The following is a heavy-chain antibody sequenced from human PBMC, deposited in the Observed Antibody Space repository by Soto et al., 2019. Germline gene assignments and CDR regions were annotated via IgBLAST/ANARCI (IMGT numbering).Heavy chain of an antibody. CDR2: INGDGSYT. CDR3: AGSVSAPDAFDI. Sequence: GGSLRLSCAASGFTFFTFWMHWVLQAPGKGLVWVSRINGDGSYTSYADAVKGRFTISRDNAKNTLYLQMNSLRAEDTAVYYCAGSVSAPDAFDIWGQGTMVTVSS. D-gene: IGHD2-8*01. V-gene: IGHV3-74*01. CDR1: GFTFFTFW. J-gene: IGHJ3*02.